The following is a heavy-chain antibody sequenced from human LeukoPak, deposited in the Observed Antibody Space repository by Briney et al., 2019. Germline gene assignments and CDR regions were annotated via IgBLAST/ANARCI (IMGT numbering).Heavy chain of an antibody. D-gene: IGHD6-19*01. CDR1: GGSISTYY. CDR2: VSSNEGT. V-gene: IGHV4-4*08. CDR3: ARDHRGIAVAGRDYYYYYYMDV. Sequence: SETLSLTCTVSGGSISTYYWGWIRQPPGKGLEWIGYVSSNEGTNSNPSLESRVTILVDTSKNQFSLKLSSVTAADTAVYYCARDHRGIAVAGRDYYYYYYMDVWGKGTTVTVSS. J-gene: IGHJ6*03.